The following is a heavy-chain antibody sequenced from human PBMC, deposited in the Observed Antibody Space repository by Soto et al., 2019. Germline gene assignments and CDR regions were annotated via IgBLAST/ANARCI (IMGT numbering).Heavy chain of an antibody. CDR1: GGSITSNNYY. D-gene: IGHD6-13*01. Sequence: QLQLQESGPGLVKPSETLSLTCTVSGGSITSNNYYWGWIRQPPGKGLEWIGTIHYSGYTYYNPSLKNRVTISVDTSKNHFSLKLTSVTAADTAIYYCARPVGVEQQLVHDAFAIWGQGTLVTVSP. J-gene: IGHJ3*02. CDR3: ARPVGVEQQLVHDAFAI. V-gene: IGHV4-39*02. CDR2: IHYSGYT.